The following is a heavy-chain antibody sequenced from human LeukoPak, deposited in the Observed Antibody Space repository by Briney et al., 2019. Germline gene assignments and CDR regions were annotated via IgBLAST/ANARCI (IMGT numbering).Heavy chain of an antibody. CDR2: ISAYNGNT. D-gene: IGHD6-19*01. CDR1: GYTFTKSY. V-gene: IGHV1-18*04. J-gene: IGHJ4*02. Sequence: GASVKLSCKASGYTFTKSYIHWVRQAPGQGLEWMGWISAYNGNTNYAQKLQGRVTMTTDTSTSTAYMELRSLRSDDTAVYYCARVYRYSIAVAGYLFDYWGQGTLVTVSS. CDR3: ARVYRYSIAVAGYLFDY.